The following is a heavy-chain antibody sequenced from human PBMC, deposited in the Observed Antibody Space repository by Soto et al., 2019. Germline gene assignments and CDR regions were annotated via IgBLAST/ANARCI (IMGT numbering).Heavy chain of an antibody. CDR3: ARDFGLYCSGGSCYQIYYYYYMDV. D-gene: IGHD2-15*01. Sequence: GGSLRLSCAASGFTFSSYGMHWVRQAPGKGLEWVAVIWYDGSNKYYADSVKGRFTISRDNSKNTLYLQMNSLRAEDTAVYYCARDFGLYCSGGSCYQIYYYYYMDVWGKGTTVTISS. J-gene: IGHJ6*03. CDR1: GFTFSSYG. CDR2: IWYDGSNK. V-gene: IGHV3-33*01.